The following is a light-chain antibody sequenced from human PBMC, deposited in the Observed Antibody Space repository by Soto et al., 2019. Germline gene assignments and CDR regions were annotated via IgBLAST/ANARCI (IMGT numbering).Light chain of an antibody. Sequence: QSALTQPASVSGSPGQSITISCTGTSSDVGSYNLVSWYQQHPGKAPKLMIYEGNKRPSGASNRFSGSKSANTASLTISGHQPEVEDDYYRCSYAGTNTFVFGTGTKLTVL. V-gene: IGLV2-23*03. CDR3: CSYAGTNTFV. CDR2: EGN. CDR1: SSDVGSYNL. J-gene: IGLJ1*01.